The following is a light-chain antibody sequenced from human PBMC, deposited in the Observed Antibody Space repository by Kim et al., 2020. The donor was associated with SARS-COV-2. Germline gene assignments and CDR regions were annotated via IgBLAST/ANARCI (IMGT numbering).Light chain of an antibody. CDR2: DAS. Sequence: EIVLTQSPDTLSLSPGERATLSCRASQSVSSNLVWYQQKPGQTPRLLIYDASTKATGIPARFRGSGSGTDFTLTISSLEPEDFAVYYCQQYSNWPRTFGQGTKVDIK. V-gene: IGKV3-11*01. CDR1: QSVSSN. CDR3: QQYSNWPRT. J-gene: IGKJ1*01.